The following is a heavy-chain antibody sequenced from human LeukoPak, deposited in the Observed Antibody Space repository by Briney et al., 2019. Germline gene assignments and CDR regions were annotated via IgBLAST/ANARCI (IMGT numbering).Heavy chain of an antibody. D-gene: IGHD1-14*01. J-gene: IGHJ4*02. CDR1: GFTSSDYY. Sequence: PGGSLRLSCAASGFTSSDYYMSWIRQAPGKGLEWVSYISSSGSTIYYADSVKGRFTISRDNAKNSLYLQMNSLRAEDTAVYYCARVPRTESNLDYWGQGTLVTVSS. V-gene: IGHV3-11*01. CDR3: ARVPRTESNLDY. CDR2: ISSSGSTI.